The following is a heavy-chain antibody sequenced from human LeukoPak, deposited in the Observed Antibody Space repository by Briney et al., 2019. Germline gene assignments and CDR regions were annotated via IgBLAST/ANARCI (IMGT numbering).Heavy chain of an antibody. CDR2: INPSGGST. CDR3: ARGSARRGWLQLERWYFDL. V-gene: IGHV1-46*01. J-gene: IGHJ2*01. CDR1: GYTFTSCY. Sequence: GASVKVSCKASGYTFTSCYMHWVRQAPGQGLEWMGIINPSGGSTSYAQKFQGRVTMTRDTSTSTVYMELSSLRSEDTAVYYCARGSARRGWLQLERWYFDLWGRGTLVTVSS. D-gene: IGHD5-24*01.